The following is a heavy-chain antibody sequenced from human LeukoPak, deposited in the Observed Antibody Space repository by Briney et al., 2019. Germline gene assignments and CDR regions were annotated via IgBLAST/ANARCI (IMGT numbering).Heavy chain of an antibody. J-gene: IGHJ3*02. Sequence: PSETLSLTCTVSGGSISSGDYYWSWIRQPPGKGLEWIGYIYYSGSTYYNPSLKSRVTISVDTSKNQFSLKLSSVTAADTAVYYCARAVYYGSGSFDAFDIWGQGTMVTVSS. CDR1: GGSISSGDYY. CDR3: ARAVYYGSGSFDAFDI. D-gene: IGHD3-10*01. CDR2: IYYSGST. V-gene: IGHV4-30-4*01.